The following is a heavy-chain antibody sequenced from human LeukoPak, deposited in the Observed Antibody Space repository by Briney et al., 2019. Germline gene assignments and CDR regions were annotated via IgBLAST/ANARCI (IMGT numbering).Heavy chain of an antibody. Sequence: PGGSLRLSCAASGFTFSGYAMNWVRQAPGKGLEWVSLISGSGDSTYYADSVKGRSTISRDNSKNTLYLQMNSLRAEDTAVYYCAKGSSGSYYSHFDYWGQGTLVTVSS. V-gene: IGHV3-23*01. J-gene: IGHJ4*02. CDR1: GFTFSGYA. CDR3: AKGSSGSYYSHFDY. CDR2: ISGSGDST. D-gene: IGHD3-10*01.